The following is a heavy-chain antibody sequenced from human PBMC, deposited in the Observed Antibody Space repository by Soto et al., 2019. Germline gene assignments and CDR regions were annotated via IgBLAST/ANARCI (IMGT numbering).Heavy chain of an antibody. CDR1: GFTFSSYS. J-gene: IGHJ5*02. CDR3: AREDRDNWNDVSWFDP. Sequence: GGSLRLSCAASGFTFSSYSMNWVRQAPGKGLEWVSSISSSSSYIYYADSVKGRLTISRDNAKNSLYLQMNSLRAEDTAVYYCAREDRDNWNDVSWFDPWGQGTLVTVSS. V-gene: IGHV3-21*01. D-gene: IGHD1-20*01. CDR2: ISSSSSYI.